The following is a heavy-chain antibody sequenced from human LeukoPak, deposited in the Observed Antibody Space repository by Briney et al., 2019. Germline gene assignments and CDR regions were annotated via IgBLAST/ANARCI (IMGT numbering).Heavy chain of an antibody. CDR1: GYTFTSYG. V-gene: IGHV1-18*01. CDR2: ISAYNGNT. Sequence: ASVKVSCKASGYTFTSYGISWVRQAPGQGLEWMGWISAYNGNTNYAQKLQGRVTMTTDTSTSTAYMELRSLRSDDTAVYYCARSKPCLTGYLKRVYLCYYMDVWGKGTTVTVTS. CDR3: ARSKPCLTGYLKRVYLCYYMDV. D-gene: IGHD3-9*01. J-gene: IGHJ6*03.